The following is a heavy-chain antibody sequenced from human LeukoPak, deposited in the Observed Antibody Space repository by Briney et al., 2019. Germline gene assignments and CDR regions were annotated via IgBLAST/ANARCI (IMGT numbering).Heavy chain of an antibody. CDR2: ISYDGSNK. V-gene: IGHV3-30-3*01. CDR3: ARGGYIAEEYYFDY. D-gene: IGHD2-15*01. Sequence: GGSLRLSCAASGFTFSSYAMHWVRQAPGKGLEWVAVISYDGSNKYYADSVKGRFTISRDNSKNTLYLQMNSLRAEDTAVYYCARGGYIAEEYYFDYWGQGTLVTVSS. J-gene: IGHJ4*02. CDR1: GFTFSSYA.